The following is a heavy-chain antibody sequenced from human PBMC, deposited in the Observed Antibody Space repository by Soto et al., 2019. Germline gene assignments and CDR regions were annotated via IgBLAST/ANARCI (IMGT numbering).Heavy chain of an antibody. CDR3: ARDRMNYFDY. D-gene: IGHD2-8*01. V-gene: IGHV3-30-3*01. CDR2: ISYDGSNK. Sequence: GGSLRLSCAASGFTFSSYAMHWVRQAPGKGLEWVAVISYDGSNKYYADSVKGRFTISRDNSKNTLYLQMNSLRAEDTAVYYCARDRMNYFDYWGQGTLVTVSS. J-gene: IGHJ4*02. CDR1: GFTFSSYA.